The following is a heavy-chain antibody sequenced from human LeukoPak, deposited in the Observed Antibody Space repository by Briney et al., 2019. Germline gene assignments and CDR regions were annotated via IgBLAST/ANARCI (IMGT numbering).Heavy chain of an antibody. D-gene: IGHD3-22*01. CDR3: AKDIKNYYDSSGYDY. Sequence: QSGGSLRLSCAASGFTFSSYAMSWVRQAPGKGLEWVSAISGSGGSTYYADSVKGRFTISRDNSKNSLYLQMNSLRAEDTALYYCAKDIKNYYDSSGYDYWGQGTLVTVSS. CDR1: GFTFSSYA. J-gene: IGHJ4*02. V-gene: IGHV3-23*01. CDR2: ISGSGGST.